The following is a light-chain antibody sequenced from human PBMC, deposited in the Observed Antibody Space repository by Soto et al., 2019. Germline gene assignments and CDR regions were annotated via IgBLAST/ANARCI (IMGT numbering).Light chain of an antibody. CDR3: QHYDSLRWT. J-gene: IGKJ1*01. Sequence: EIVLTQSPGTLSLSPGERATLSCRASQSVSNNYLAWYQQKPGQAPRLLIYGASNRATGIPDRFSGSGSGTDFTLTISRLEPEDFAVYYCQHYDSLRWTFGLGTKWIS. CDR2: GAS. V-gene: IGKV3-20*01. CDR1: QSVSNNY.